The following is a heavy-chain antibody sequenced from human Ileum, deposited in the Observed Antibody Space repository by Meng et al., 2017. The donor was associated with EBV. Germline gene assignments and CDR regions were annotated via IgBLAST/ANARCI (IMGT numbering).Heavy chain of an antibody. CDR1: GYTFINYA. V-gene: IGHV7-4-1*02. Sequence: QVQLVQSGSELKKPGASVKVSCKASGYTFINYAINWVRQAPGQGLEWMGWINTHTGNPTYGQGFTGRFVLSSDTSVSTANLQISSLKAEDTAVYYCASQRITIYGVSGSFDPWGQGTLVTVSS. CDR3: ASQRITIYGVSGSFDP. J-gene: IGHJ5*02. CDR2: INTHTGNP. D-gene: IGHD3-3*01.